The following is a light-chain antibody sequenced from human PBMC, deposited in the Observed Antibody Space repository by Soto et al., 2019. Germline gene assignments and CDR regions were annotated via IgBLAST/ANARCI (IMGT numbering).Light chain of an antibody. J-gene: IGLJ2*01. V-gene: IGLV7-46*01. CDR3: LLSYNGGGYVV. CDR2: DTN. Sequence: QAVVTQEPSLTVSPGGTVTLTCGSSTGPVTNSHYPYWLQQRPGQAPRTLIYDTNNKHSWTPARFSGSLVGGKGALTLSGAQPEDVGDYYCLLSYNGGGYVVFGGGTKLTVL. CDR1: TGPVTNSHY.